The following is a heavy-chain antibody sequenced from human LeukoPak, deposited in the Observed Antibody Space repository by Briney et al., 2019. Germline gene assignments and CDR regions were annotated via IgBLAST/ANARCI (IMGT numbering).Heavy chain of an antibody. CDR2: INPRGGSA. Sequence: GASVKVSCKASGYTFTNFYMHWVRQVPGQGLEWMGIINPRGGSASSAQKFQGRVTLSRDTSASTAYMELSSLRSEDTAVYYCARSLTTGYYYYYGMDVWGQGTTVTVSS. CDR1: GYTFTNFY. CDR3: ARSLTTGYYYYYGMDV. D-gene: IGHD4-17*01. J-gene: IGHJ6*02. V-gene: IGHV1-46*01.